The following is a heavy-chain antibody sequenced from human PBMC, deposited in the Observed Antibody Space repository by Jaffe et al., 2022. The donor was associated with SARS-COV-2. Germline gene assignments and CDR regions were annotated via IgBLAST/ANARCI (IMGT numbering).Heavy chain of an antibody. CDR1: GYTFTTST. CDR3: ARSGGLDV. Sequence: QVHLVQSGVEVKEPGASVKVSCTASGYTFTTSTTHWVRQAPGQRPECMGWINGATGNTNYSQKFQGRVTLTRDISASTAYMELSSLKSEDTAVYYCARSGGLDVWGQGTTVTVSS. CDR2: INGATGNT. J-gene: IGHJ6*02. V-gene: IGHV1-3*01.